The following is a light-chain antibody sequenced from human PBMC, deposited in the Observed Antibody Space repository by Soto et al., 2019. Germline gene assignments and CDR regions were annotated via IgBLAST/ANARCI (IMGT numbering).Light chain of an antibody. CDR3: QQYGSSPGT. J-gene: IGKJ1*01. Sequence: EIVLTQSPGTLSLSAGERATLSCRASQSVSSSYLAWYQQKPGQAPRLLIYGASSRATGIPDRFSGSGSGTDFTLTISRLEPEDFAVYYCQQYGSSPGTFGQGTKVELK. V-gene: IGKV3-20*01. CDR2: GAS. CDR1: QSVSSSY.